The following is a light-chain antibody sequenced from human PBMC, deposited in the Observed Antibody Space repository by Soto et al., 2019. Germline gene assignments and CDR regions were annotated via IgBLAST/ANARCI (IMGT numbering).Light chain of an antibody. J-gene: IGKJ1*01. CDR3: RQYNSYSWT. CDR2: DAS. CDR1: HSMNSW. V-gene: IGKV1-5*01. Sequence: DIQMTQSPSTLSASVGDRVTITCRASHSMNSWLAWYQQKPGKAPKLLIYDASNLESAVPSRFSASESGTDFSLTSCSLQPDEFATYYRRQYNSYSWTFGQGTKVQIK.